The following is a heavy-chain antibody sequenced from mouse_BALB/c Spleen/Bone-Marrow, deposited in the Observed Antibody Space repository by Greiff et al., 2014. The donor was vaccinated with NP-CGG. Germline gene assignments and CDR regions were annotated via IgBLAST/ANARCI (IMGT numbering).Heavy chain of an antibody. CDR2: IDPANGNT. V-gene: IGHV14-3*02. J-gene: IGHJ4*01. CDR1: GFNIKDTY. Sequence: EVMLVESGAELVKPGASVKLSCTASGFNIKDTYMHWVKQRPEQGLEWIGRIDPANGNTKYDPKFQGKATITADTSSNTAYLQLSSLTSEDTAVYYCARWEYYAMDYWSQGTSVTVSS. CDR3: ARWEYYAMDY. D-gene: IGHD4-1*01.